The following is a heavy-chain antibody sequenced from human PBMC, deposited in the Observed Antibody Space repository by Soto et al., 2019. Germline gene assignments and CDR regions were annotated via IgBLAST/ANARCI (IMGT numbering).Heavy chain of an antibody. Sequence: QLQLQESGPGLVKPSETLSLTCSVSGDSINSDKYYWGWIRQPPGKGLEWIGSIYFRGNTYYNPSLQTRVTISIDKSKSQFSLKLNSVTAADSAVYFCARLEGLATISYSFDFWGQGALVTVSS. D-gene: IGHD3-9*01. J-gene: IGHJ4*02. CDR1: GDSINSDKYY. V-gene: IGHV4-39*01. CDR2: IYFRGNT. CDR3: ARLEGLATISYSFDF.